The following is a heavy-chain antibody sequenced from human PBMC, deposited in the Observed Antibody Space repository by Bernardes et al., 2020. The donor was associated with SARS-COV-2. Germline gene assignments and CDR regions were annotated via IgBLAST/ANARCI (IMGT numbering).Heavy chain of an antibody. CDR2: IYTSGST. V-gene: IGHV4-4*07. CDR1: GGSISSYY. Sequence: ETLSLTCTVSGGSISSYYWSWIRQPAGKGLEWIGRIYTSGSTNYNPSLKSRVTMSVDTSTDTAYMELSSLRSEDTAVYYCATDYSVWGSYRYLGYWGQGTLVTVSS. CDR3: ATDYSVWGSYRYLGY. J-gene: IGHJ4*02. D-gene: IGHD3-16*02.